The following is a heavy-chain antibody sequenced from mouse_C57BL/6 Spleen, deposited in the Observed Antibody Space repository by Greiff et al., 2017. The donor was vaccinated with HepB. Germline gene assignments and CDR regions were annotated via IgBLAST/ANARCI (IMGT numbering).Heavy chain of an antibody. J-gene: IGHJ3*01. CDR1: GYTFTDYN. V-gene: IGHV1-18*01. CDR3: ARLYGSSEFFAY. CDR2: INPNNGGT. Sequence: DVQLQESGPELVKPGASVKIPCKASGYTFTDYNMDWVKQSHGKSLEWIGDINPNNGGTIYNQKFKGKATLTVDKSSSTAYMELRSLTSEDTAVYYCARLYGSSEFFAYWGQGTLVTVSA. D-gene: IGHD1-1*01.